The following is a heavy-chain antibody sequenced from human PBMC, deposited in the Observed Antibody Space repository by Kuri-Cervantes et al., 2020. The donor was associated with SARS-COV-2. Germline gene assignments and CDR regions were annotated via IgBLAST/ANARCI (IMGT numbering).Heavy chain of an antibody. V-gene: IGHV4-30-2*01. Sequence: SETLSLTCAVSGGSISSGGYSWSWIRQPPGKGLEWIGYIYHSGSTYYNPSLKSRVTISVDTSKNQFSLKLSSVTAADTAVYYCAGQTTVVTPAIVYFDYWGQGTLVTVSS. CDR2: IYHSGST. CDR3: AGQTTVVTPAIVYFDY. D-gene: IGHD4-23*01. CDR1: GGSISSGGYS. J-gene: IGHJ4*02.